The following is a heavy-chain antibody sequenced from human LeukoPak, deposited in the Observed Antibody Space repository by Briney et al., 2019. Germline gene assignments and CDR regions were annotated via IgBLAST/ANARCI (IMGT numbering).Heavy chain of an antibody. CDR1: GGSISSGGYS. CDR2: IYHSGST. J-gene: IGHJ4*02. CDR3: ASAWKWLVLG. D-gene: IGHD6-19*01. V-gene: IGHV4-30-2*01. Sequence: SETLSLTCAVSGGSISSGGYSWSWIRQPPGKGLEWIGYIYHSGSTYYNPSLKSRVTISVDRSKNQFSLKLSSVTAADTAVYYCASAWKWLVLGWGQGTLVTVSS.